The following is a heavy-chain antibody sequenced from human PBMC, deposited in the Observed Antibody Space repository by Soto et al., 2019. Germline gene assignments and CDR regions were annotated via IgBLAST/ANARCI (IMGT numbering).Heavy chain of an antibody. CDR3: ARHGSAFDI. J-gene: IGHJ3*02. V-gene: IGHV5-51*01. Sequence: GESKKISCKASGYSFTNYGSGWVRQMPGKGLEWMGIIYPGDSDTRYSPSFQGQVTISADKSISTAYLQWSSLKASDIAMYYCARHGSAFDIWGQGTMVTVSS. CDR2: IYPGDSDT. CDR1: GYSFTNYG.